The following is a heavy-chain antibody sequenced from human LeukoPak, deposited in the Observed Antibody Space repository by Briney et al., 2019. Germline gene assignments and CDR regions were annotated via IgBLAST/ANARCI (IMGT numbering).Heavy chain of an antibody. CDR1: GGSISSYD. CDR2: IYYSGST. V-gene: IGHV4-59*01. D-gene: IGHD6-19*01. J-gene: IGHJ6*02. CDR3: ARDRAVAGISYYYGMDV. Sequence: SETLSLTCTVSGGSISSYDWSWIRQPPGKGLEGGGYIYYSGSTNYNPSLKRRVTISLDTSKNQFSLKLSSVTAADTAVYYCARDRAVAGISYYYGMDVWGQGTTVTVSS.